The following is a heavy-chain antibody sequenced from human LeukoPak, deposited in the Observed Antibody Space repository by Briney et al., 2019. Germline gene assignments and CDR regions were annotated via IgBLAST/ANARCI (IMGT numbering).Heavy chain of an antibody. CDR3: ARERIAVAGTTYYYYYGMDV. J-gene: IGHJ6*02. Sequence: GASVKVSCKASGYTFTGYYMHWVRQAPGQGLERMGWINPNSGGTNYAQKFQGWVTMTRDTSISTAYMELSRLRSDDTAVYYCARERIAVAGTTYYYYYGMDVWGQGTTVTVSS. V-gene: IGHV1-2*04. D-gene: IGHD6-19*01. CDR2: INPNSGGT. CDR1: GYTFTGYY.